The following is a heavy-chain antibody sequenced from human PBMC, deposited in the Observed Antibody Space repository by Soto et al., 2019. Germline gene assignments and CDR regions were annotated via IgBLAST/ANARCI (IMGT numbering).Heavy chain of an antibody. Sequence: EVQLLESGGGLVQPGGSLRLSCAASGFTFSSYAMSWVRQAPGKGLEWVSAISGSGGSTYYADSVKGRFTISRDNSKNTLYLQMNSLRAEDTAVYYCAKDLSLPISFDWYFDLWGRGTLVTVSS. CDR3: AKDLSLPISFDWYFDL. CDR1: GFTFSSYA. D-gene: IGHD3-9*01. CDR2: ISGSGGST. J-gene: IGHJ2*01. V-gene: IGHV3-23*01.